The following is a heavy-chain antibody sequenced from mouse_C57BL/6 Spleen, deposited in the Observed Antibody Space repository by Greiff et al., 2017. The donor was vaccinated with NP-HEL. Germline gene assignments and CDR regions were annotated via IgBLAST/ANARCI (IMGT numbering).Heavy chain of an antibody. D-gene: IGHD2-4*01. J-gene: IGHJ4*01. V-gene: IGHV5-6*01. CDR3: ARHQIYYDYGRYAMDY. CDR1: GFTFSSYG. Sequence: EVMLVESGGDLVKPGGSLKLSCAASGFTFSSYGMSWVRQTPDKRLEWVATISSGGSYTYYPDSVKGRFTISRDNAKNTLYLQMSSLKSEDTAMYYCARHQIYYDYGRYAMDYWGQGTSVTVSS. CDR2: ISSGGSYT.